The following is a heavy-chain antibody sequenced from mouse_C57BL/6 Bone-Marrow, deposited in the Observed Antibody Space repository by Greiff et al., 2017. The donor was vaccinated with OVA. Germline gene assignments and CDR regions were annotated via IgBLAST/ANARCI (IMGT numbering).Heavy chain of an antibody. CDR1: GYTFTSYW. J-gene: IGHJ2*01. CDR2: IDPSDSYT. V-gene: IGHV1-69*01. Sequence: VQLQQPGAELVMPGASVKLSCKASGYTFTSYWMHWVKQRPGQGLEWIGEIDPSDSYTNYNQKFKGKSTLTVDKSSSTAYLQLSSLTSEDAAVYYCARSGQLREDFDYWGQGTTLTVSS. D-gene: IGHD3-2*02. CDR3: ARSGQLREDFDY.